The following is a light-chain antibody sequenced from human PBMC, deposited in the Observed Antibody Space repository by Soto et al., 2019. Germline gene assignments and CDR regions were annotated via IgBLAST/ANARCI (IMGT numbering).Light chain of an antibody. CDR2: LGS. Sequence: EIVMTQSPPSLTVTPGEPASISCSSSQRLLHSNGYNYLDWYLQKPGQSPQLLIYLGSNRASGVPDRFSGSGSGTDFTLKISRVEAEDVGVYYCMQALQTPLTFGGGTKVEIK. CDR1: QRLLHSNGYNY. V-gene: IGKV2-28*01. J-gene: IGKJ4*01. CDR3: MQALQTPLT.